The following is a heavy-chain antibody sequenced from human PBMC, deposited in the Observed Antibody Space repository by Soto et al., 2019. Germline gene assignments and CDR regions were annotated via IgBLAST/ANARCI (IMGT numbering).Heavy chain of an antibody. CDR1: GGSISSSSYY. J-gene: IGHJ6*02. D-gene: IGHD6-13*01. Sequence: SETLSLTCTVSGGSISSSSYYWGWIRQPPGKGLEWIGSIYYSGSTYYNPSLKSRVTISVDTSKNQFSLKLSSVTAADTAVYYCARHGGSSRSFYYYYGMDVWGQGTTVTVSS. CDR2: IYYSGST. CDR3: ARHGGSSRSFYYYYGMDV. V-gene: IGHV4-39*01.